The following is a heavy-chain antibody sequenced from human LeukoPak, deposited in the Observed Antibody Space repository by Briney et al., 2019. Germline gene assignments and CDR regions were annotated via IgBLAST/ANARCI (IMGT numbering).Heavy chain of an antibody. Sequence: SETLSLTCAVYGGSFSGYYWSWIRQPPGKGLEWIGEINHSGSTNYNPSLKSRVTISVDTSKNQFSLKLSSVTAADTAVYYCATGKQQLVRDRRECWFDPWGQGTLVTVSS. CDR3: ATGKQQLVRDRRECWFDP. J-gene: IGHJ5*02. CDR2: INHSGST. CDR1: GGSFSGYY. V-gene: IGHV4-34*01. D-gene: IGHD6-13*01.